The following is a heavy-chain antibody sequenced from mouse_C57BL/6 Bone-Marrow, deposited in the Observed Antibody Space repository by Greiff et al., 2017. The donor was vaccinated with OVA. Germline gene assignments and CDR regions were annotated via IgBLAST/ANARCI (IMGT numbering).Heavy chain of an antibody. CDR3: ARSDYDYFDY. J-gene: IGHJ2*01. CDR2: ISSGSSTI. Sequence: EVKLMESGGGLVKPGGSLKLSCAASGFTFSDYGMHWVRQAPEKGLEWVAYISSGSSTIYYADTVKGRFTISRDNAKNTLFLQMTSLRSEDTAMCYCARSDYDYFDYWGQGTALTVSS. CDR1: GFTFSDYG. D-gene: IGHD2-4*01. V-gene: IGHV5-17*01.